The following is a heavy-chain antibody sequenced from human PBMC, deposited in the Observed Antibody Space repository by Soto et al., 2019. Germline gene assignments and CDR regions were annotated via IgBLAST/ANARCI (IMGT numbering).Heavy chain of an antibody. D-gene: IGHD2-2*01. J-gene: IGHJ3*02. V-gene: IGHV3-23*01. CDR1: GFTFSSYA. CDR2: ISGSGGST. Sequence: GGSLRLSCAASGFTFSSYAMSWVRQAPGKGLEWVSAISGSGGSTYYADSVKGRFTISSDNSKNTLYLPMNSLRAEDTAVYYCAKDPSDYQELEDAFDIWGQGTMVTVSS. CDR3: AKDPSDYQELEDAFDI.